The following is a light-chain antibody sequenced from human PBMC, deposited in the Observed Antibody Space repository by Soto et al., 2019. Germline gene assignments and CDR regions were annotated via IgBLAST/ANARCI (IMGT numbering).Light chain of an antibody. CDR1: QSVSSY. CDR3: QQYNNWPIT. J-gene: IGKJ5*01. V-gene: IGKV3-15*01. Sequence: EIVLTQSPGTLSLSPGERATLSCRASQSVSSYLAWYQQKPGQAPRLLIYGASTRATGIPARFSGSGSGTEFTLTISSLQSEDFEVYYCQQYNNWPITFGQGTRLEIK. CDR2: GAS.